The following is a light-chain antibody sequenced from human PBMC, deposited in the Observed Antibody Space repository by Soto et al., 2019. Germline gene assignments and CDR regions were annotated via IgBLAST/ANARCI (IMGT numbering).Light chain of an antibody. J-gene: IGKJ1*01. CDR3: LQSYTTLWT. CDR1: QSISNS. CDR2: AAS. V-gene: IGKV1-39*01. Sequence: DIQMTQSPSSLSASVGDRVTITCRASQSISNSLNWYQQKPGKPPKLLIYAASSLQSGVSSRFSGSASGTDFTLTISSLQPEDFATYYCLQSYTTLWTFGQGTKVEIK.